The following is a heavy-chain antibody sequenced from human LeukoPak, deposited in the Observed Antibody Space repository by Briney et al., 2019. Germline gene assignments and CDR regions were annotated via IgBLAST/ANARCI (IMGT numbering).Heavy chain of an antibody. J-gene: IGHJ4*02. CDR1: GGSFSGYY. Sequence: SETLSLTCAVYGGSFSGYYWSWIRQPPGKGLEWIGEINHSGSTNYNPSLKSRVTISVDTSKNQFSLKLSSVTAADTAVYYCAGEGDPVGLPARWGQGTLVTVSS. V-gene: IGHV4-34*01. CDR3: AGEGDPVGLPAR. D-gene: IGHD1-26*01. CDR2: INHSGST.